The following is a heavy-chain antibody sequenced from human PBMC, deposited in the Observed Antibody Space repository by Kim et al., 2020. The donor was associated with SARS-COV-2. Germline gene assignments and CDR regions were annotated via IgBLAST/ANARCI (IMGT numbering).Heavy chain of an antibody. D-gene: IGHD3-22*01. J-gene: IGHJ4*02. V-gene: IGHV3-23*01. CDR3: AKRGGYYYDSSGSWF. CDR1: GFTFSSYA. CDR2: ISGSGGST. Sequence: GGSLRLSCAASGFTFSSYAMSWVRQAPGKGLEWVSAISGSGGSTYYADSVKGRLTISRDNSKNTLYLQMNSLRAEDTAVYYCAKRGGYYYDSSGSWFWGQGTLVTVSS.